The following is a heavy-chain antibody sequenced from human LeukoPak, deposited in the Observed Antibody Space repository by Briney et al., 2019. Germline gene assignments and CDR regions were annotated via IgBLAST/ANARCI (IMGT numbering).Heavy chain of an antibody. D-gene: IGHD3-3*01. CDR3: ANLPYYDFWSGYLPTDY. Sequence: GGSLRLSCAASGFTFSSYAMHWVRQAPGKGLEWVAVISYDGSNKYYADSVKGRFTISRDNSKNTLYLQMNSLRAEDTAVYYCANLPYYDFWSGYLPTDYWGQGTLVTVSS. CDR2: ISYDGSNK. CDR1: GFTFSSYA. V-gene: IGHV3-30-3*01. J-gene: IGHJ4*02.